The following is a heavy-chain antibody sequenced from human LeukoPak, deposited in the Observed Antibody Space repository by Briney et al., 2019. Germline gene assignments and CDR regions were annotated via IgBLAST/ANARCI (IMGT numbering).Heavy chain of an antibody. CDR3: TCGSLYYYYMDV. CDR1: GYTFTAYY. D-gene: IGHD5-12*01. J-gene: IGHJ6*03. Sequence: ASVKVSCKASGYTFTAYYIQWVRQAPGQGLEWMGRINPNNGGTNYAQKFQGRVTMTRDTSITTAYMELGSLKSDDTAVYSCTCGSLYYYYMDVWGKGTTVTVSS. CDR2: INPNNGGT. V-gene: IGHV1-2*06.